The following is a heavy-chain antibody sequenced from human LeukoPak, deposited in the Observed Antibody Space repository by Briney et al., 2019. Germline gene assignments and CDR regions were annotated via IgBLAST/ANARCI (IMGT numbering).Heavy chain of an antibody. CDR1: GFSFSDYY. D-gene: IGHD2-2*02. Sequence: PGGSLRLSCAASGFSFSDYYMSWIRQAPGKGLEWVSYITSTSSYTDYADSVRGRFTSSRDNAKNFLYLQMNSLRPEDTAVYYCARDWYCSSSICYTDRNWFDPWGQGTLVTVSS. CDR2: ITSTSSYT. CDR3: ARDWYCSSSICYTDRNWFDP. V-gene: IGHV3-11*05. J-gene: IGHJ5*02.